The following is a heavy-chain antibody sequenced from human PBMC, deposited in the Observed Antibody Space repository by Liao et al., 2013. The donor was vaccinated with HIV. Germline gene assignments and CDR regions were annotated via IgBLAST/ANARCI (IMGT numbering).Heavy chain of an antibody. D-gene: IGHD4-17*01. CDR2: IYYTGST. CDR3: ARQGHDYGDLGVYSFDC. V-gene: IGHV4-39*07. J-gene: IGHJ4*02. Sequence: QLQLQESGPGLVRPSETLSLTCIVSSGSISSNTYYWGWIRQPPGKGLEWIGNIYYTGSTYYNPSLKSRVTISIDTSKNQFSLNLSSVTAADTAVYYCARQGHDYGDLGVYSFDCWGQGTLVTVSS. CDR1: SGSISSNTYY.